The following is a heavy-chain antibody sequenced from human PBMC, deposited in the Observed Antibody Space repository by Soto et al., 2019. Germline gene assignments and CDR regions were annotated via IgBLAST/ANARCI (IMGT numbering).Heavy chain of an antibody. J-gene: IGHJ5*02. D-gene: IGHD3-3*01. V-gene: IGHV3-33*01. CDR3: ARVFLALIRRPPRSTVDP. Sequence: LEWVAVIWYDGSNNYYADSVQGRFTISRDNSKNTLYLQMNSLRAEDTAVYYCARVFLALIRRPPRSTVDP. CDR2: IWYDGSNN.